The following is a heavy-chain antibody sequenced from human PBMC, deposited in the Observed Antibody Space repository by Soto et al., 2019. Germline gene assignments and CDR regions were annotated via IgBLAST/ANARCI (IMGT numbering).Heavy chain of an antibody. V-gene: IGHV3-21*04. Sequence: GGSLRLSCAASGFTFSSYSMSWVRQAPGKGLEWVSSITGSSAYIYYADSVKGRFTISRDSTKNTLYLQMNSLRAEDTAVYFCARDPIFYFWSGYTHYFDFCGQGTLVTVYS. D-gene: IGHD3-3*01. CDR2: ITGSSAYI. CDR1: GFTFSSYS. J-gene: IGHJ4*02. CDR3: ARDPIFYFWSGYTHYFDF.